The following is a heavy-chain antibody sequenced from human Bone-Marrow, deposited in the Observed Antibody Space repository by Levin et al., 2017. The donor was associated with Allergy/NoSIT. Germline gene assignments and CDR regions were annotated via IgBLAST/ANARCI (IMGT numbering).Heavy chain of an antibody. Sequence: PGGSLRLSCAASGFTFSGYWMHWVRQAPGKGLVWVSRVNSDASSSNYADSVTGRFTVSRDNAKNTLYLQMNSLRAEDTAVYYCVRGLYSGYNYGTSLDYWGQGTLVTVSS. CDR1: GFTFSGYW. J-gene: IGHJ4*02. CDR3: VRGLYSGYNYGTSLDY. V-gene: IGHV3-74*01. D-gene: IGHD5-12*01. CDR2: VNSDASSS.